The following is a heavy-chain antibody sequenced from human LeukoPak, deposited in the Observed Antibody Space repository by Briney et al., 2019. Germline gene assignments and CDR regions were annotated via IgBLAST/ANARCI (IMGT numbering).Heavy chain of an antibody. J-gene: IGHJ4*02. D-gene: IGHD1-26*01. V-gene: IGHV3-23*01. CDR3: AKPGSYYYFWNYFDY. CDR1: GFTVSNNH. CDR2: ISGSGGST. Sequence: PGGSLRLSCAASGFTVSNNHMSWVRQAPGKGLEWVSAISGSGGSTYYADSVKGRFTISRDNSKNTLYLQMNSLRAEDTAVYYCAKPGSYYYFWNYFDYWGQGTLVTVSS.